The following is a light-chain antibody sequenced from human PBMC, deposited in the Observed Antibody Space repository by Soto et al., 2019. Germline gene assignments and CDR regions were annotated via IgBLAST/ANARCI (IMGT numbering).Light chain of an antibody. CDR1: SSDIGIYKY. CDR3: SSYTTSSTRV. J-gene: IGLJ1*01. V-gene: IGLV2-14*01. Sequence: QSLLTQPASVSGCPGQSIAISCTGSSSDIGIYKYVSWYQQHPGKVPKLIIYEVTNRPSGVSNRFSGSKSGNTASLTISGLQAEDAADYYCSSYTTSSTRVFGPGTKVTVL. CDR2: EVT.